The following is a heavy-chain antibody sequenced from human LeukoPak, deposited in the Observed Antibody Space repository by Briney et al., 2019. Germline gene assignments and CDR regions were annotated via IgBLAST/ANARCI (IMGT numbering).Heavy chain of an antibody. J-gene: IGHJ6*03. Sequence: ASVKVSCKASGYTFTGYYMHWVRQAPGQGLEWMGWINPNSGGTNYAQKFQGRVTMTRDTSISTAYMELSRLRSDDTAVYYCAGAGGSYQYYYYYYMDVWGKGTTVTVSS. CDR3: AGAGGSYQYYYYYYMDV. CDR2: INPNSGGT. V-gene: IGHV1-2*02. CDR1: GYTFTGYY. D-gene: IGHD1-26*01.